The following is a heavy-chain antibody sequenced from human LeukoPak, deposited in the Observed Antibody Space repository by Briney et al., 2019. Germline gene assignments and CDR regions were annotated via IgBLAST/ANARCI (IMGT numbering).Heavy chain of an antibody. D-gene: IGHD5-12*01. CDR2: ISGYNGNT. V-gene: IGHV1-18*01. CDR3: ARDIGYSGYDYYYAMDV. J-gene: IGHJ6*02. CDR1: GYTFSSYG. Sequence: ASVKVSCKATGYTFSSYGISWVRQAPGQGLEWMGRISGYNGNTDYTQKLQGRLTMTTHTSTSTAYMDLKSLRSDDTAVYYCARDIGYSGYDYYYAMDVWGQGPTVTVSS.